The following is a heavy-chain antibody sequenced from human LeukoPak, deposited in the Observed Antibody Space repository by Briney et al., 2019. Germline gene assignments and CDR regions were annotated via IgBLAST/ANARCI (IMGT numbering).Heavy chain of an antibody. CDR1: GGSISSYY. J-gene: IGHJ4*02. D-gene: IGHD6-13*01. Sequence: PSETLSLTCTVSGGSISSYYWSWIRQPPGKGLEWIGYIYYSGSTNYNPSLKSRVTISVDTSKNQFSLKLSSVTAADTAVYYCARVSQLVLGIDYWGQGTLVTVSS. CDR3: ARVSQLVLGIDY. V-gene: IGHV4-59*01. CDR2: IYYSGST.